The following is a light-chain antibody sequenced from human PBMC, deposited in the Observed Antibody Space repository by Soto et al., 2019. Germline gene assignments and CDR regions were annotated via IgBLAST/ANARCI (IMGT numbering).Light chain of an antibody. V-gene: IGKV1-9*01. CDR1: QGISSY. Sequence: DIQLTQSPPFLSASVGDRVTITCRASQGISSYLAWYQQKPGKAPKLLIYAASSLQRGVPSRFSGSGSWTEFTLTISSLQPEDSAAYYLQQRDDFPLTFGGGTPVEI. CDR3: QQRDDFPLT. CDR2: AAS. J-gene: IGKJ4*01.